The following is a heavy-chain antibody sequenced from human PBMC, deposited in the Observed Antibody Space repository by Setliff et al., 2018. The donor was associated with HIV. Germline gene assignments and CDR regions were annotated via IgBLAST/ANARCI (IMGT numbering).Heavy chain of an antibody. Sequence: SETLSLTCTVSGGSISNYYWSWIRQPPGKGLEWIGYIYYSGSTNYNPSLKNRVTISIDTSKNQFSLKLSSVTAADTAVYHCARQHYYDSSGRNLMDVWGKGTTVTVSS. CDR2: IYYSGST. V-gene: IGHV4-59*08. J-gene: IGHJ6*03. CDR1: GGSISNYY. D-gene: IGHD3-22*01. CDR3: ARQHYYDSSGRNLMDV.